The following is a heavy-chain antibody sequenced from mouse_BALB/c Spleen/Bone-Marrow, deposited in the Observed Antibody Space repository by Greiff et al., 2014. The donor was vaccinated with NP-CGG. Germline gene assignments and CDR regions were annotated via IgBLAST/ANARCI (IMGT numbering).Heavy chain of an antibody. CDR2: IYPGDGDT. D-gene: IGHD2-2*01. V-gene: IGHV1-80*01. J-gene: IGHJ3*01. CDR3: AEVTTGFAY. CDR1: GYAFSTYW. Sequence: VQLQQSGAELVRPGSSVKISCKASGYAFSTYWMTWVKQRPGQGLEWIGQIYPGDGDTKYNGKFKGKATLTADKSSSTAYMQLSSLTSEDSAVYFCAEVTTGFAYWGQGTLVTVSA.